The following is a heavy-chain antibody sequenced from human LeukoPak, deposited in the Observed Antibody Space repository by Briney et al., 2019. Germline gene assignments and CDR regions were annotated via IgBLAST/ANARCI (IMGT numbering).Heavy chain of an antibody. J-gene: IGHJ4*02. D-gene: IGHD6-13*01. CDR2: IYTSGST. V-gene: IGHV4-61*02. CDR3: AREDSKPGIAAAGTFVY. CDR1: GGSISSGSYY. Sequence: SETLSLTCTVSGGSISSGSYYWSWIRQPAGKGLEWIGRIYTSGSTNYNPPLKSRVTISVDTSKNQFSLKLSSVTAADTAVYYCAREDSKPGIAAAGTFVYWGQGTLVTVSS.